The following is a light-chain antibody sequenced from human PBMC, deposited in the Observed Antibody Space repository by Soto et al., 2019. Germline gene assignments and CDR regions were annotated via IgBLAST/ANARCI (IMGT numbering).Light chain of an antibody. V-gene: IGKV1-5*03. CDR1: QSISSW. J-gene: IGKJ1*01. CDR2: KAS. Sequence: DIQMTQSPSTLSASVGDRVTITCRASQSISSWLDWYQQKPGKAPKLLIYKASSLESGVPSRFSGSGSGTEFTLTISSLQPDDFATYYCQQYNSYWTFGQGTNVEIK. CDR3: QQYNSYWT.